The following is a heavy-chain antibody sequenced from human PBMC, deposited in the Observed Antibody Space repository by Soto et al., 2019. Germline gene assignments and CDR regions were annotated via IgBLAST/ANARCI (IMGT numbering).Heavy chain of an antibody. CDR2: ISSSSSYI. D-gene: IGHD2-15*01. Sequence: EVQLVESGGGLVKPGGTLRLACAATGFTFSSYSMNWVRQAPGKGLEWVSSISSSSSYIYYADSVKGRFTISRDNAKNSLYLQMNSLRAEDTAVYYCARDSCSSSSCYPNNWFDPCGQGTLVTVSS. CDR1: GFTFSSYS. CDR3: ARDSCSSSSCYPNNWFDP. J-gene: IGHJ5*02. V-gene: IGHV3-21*01.